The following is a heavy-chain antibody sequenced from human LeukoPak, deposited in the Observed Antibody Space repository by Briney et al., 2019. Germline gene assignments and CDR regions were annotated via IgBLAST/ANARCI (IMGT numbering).Heavy chain of an antibody. J-gene: IGHJ4*02. Sequence: PGGSLRLSCAASGFTFTNYAMNWVRQAPGKGLEWVSAISSSGGNTYFADSVKGRFTISRDNSKNTLYLQMNSLRAEDTAVYYCASLSPDDFDYWGQGTLVTVSS. V-gene: IGHV3-23*01. CDR1: GFTFTNYA. CDR2: ISSSGGNT. D-gene: IGHD3-16*01. CDR3: ASLSPDDFDY.